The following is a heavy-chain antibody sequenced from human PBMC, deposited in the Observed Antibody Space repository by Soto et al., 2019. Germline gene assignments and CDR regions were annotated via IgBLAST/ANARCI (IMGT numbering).Heavy chain of an antibody. D-gene: IGHD1-26*01. CDR3: AFPLLVGTVIDY. J-gene: IGHJ4*02. V-gene: IGHV3-23*01. Sequence: EVQLLESGGGLVQRGGSLRLSCAASGFTFSSYVMSWVRQAPGKGLEWVSAISGSGDSTYYADSVKGRFTISRDNSKNTRYLQMNSLRAEDPALYYCAFPLLVGTVIDYWGQGTLVTVSS. CDR2: ISGSGDST. CDR1: GFTFSSYV.